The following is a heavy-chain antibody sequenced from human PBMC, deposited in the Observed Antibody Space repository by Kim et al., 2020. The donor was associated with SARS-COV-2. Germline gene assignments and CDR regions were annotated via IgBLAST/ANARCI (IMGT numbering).Heavy chain of an antibody. CDR3: VKELFNYYYYYGMDV. J-gene: IGHJ6*02. V-gene: IGHV3-64D*06. CDR2: ISSNGGST. Sequence: GGSLRLSCSASGFTFSSYAMHWVRQAPGKGLEYVSAISSNGGSTYYADSVKGRFTISRDNSKNTLYLQMSSLRAEDTAVYYCVKELFNYYYYYGMDVWGQGTTVTVSS. CDR1: GFTFSSYA. D-gene: IGHD3-10*01.